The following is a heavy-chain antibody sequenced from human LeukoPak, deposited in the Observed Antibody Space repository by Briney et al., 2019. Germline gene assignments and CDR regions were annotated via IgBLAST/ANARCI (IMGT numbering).Heavy chain of an antibody. J-gene: IGHJ4*02. D-gene: IGHD3-22*01. V-gene: IGHV3-21*06. CDR1: GFAFSTYT. CDR3: LRGDSRDF. CDR2: INSGGTTT. Sequence: GGSLRLSCAACGFAFSTYTMNWARQAPGKGLEWVASINSGGTTTHYAFSVKGRFTISRGNAQNVLYLQMNGLRGDDAAVYYCLRGDSRDFWGQGTLVTVSS.